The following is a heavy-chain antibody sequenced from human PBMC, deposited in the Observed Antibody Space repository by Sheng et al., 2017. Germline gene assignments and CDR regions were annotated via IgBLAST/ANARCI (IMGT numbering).Heavy chain of an antibody. CDR2: ISYDGSNK. J-gene: IGHJ4*02. CDR1: GFTFSSYA. V-gene: IGHV3-30-3*01. CDR3: ARDREWEKGFDY. D-gene: IGHD1-26*01. Sequence: QVQLVESGGGVVQPGRSLRLSCAASGFTFSSYAMHWVRQAPGKGLEWVAVISYDGSNKYYADSVKGRFTISRDNSKNTLYLQMNSLRAEDTAVYYCARDREWEKGFDYWGQGTLVTVSS.